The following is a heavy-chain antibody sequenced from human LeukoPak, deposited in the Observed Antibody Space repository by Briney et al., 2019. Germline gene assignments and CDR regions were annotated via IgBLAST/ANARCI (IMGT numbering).Heavy chain of an antibody. V-gene: IGHV3-48*03. CDR1: GFIFSRQE. Sequence: PGGSLRLSCPAYGFIFSRQEMNCVRQAPGKGLEWVSYISSSGSTIYYADSVKGRFTISRDNAKNSLYLQMNSLRAEDTAVYYCASEGNLLLLHDGLDVWGQGTTVTVSS. CDR3: ASEGNLLLLHDGLDV. J-gene: IGHJ6*02. D-gene: IGHD2-15*01. CDR2: ISSSGSTI.